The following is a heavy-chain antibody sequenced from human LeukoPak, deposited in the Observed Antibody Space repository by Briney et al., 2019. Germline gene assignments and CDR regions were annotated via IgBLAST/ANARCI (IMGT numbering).Heavy chain of an antibody. CDR1: GFTFSSYA. CDR2: ISGSGGST. V-gene: IGHV3-23*01. Sequence: GGSLRLSCAASGFTFSSYAMSWVRQAPGKGLEWVSAISGSGGSTYYADSVEGRFTISRDNSKNTLCLQMNSLRAEDTAVYYCAKFPRHSSGFYYYYYYGMDVWGQGTTVTVSS. CDR3: AKFPRHSSGFYYYYYYGMDV. J-gene: IGHJ6*02. D-gene: IGHD3-22*01.